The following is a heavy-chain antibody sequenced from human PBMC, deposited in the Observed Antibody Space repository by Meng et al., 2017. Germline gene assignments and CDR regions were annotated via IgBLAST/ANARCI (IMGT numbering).Heavy chain of an antibody. CDR2: ISGSGGST. J-gene: IGHJ4*02. Sequence: GESLKISCAASGFTFSSYAMSWVRQAPGKGLVWVSAISGSGGSTYYADSVKGRFTISRDNSKNTLYLQMNSLRAEDTAVYYCAKDWAAGTARYFDYWGQGTLVTVSS. CDR3: AKDWAAGTARYFDY. D-gene: IGHD6-13*01. V-gene: IGHV3-23*01. CDR1: GFTFSSYA.